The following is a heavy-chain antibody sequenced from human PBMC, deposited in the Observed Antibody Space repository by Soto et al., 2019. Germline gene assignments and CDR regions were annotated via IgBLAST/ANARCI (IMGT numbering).Heavy chain of an antibody. V-gene: IGHV3-33*01. J-gene: IGHJ4*02. CDR2: IWYDGSNK. D-gene: IGHD6-19*01. CDR1: GFTFSSYG. CDR3: ARDTEYSSGIFY. Sequence: GGSLRLSCAASGFTFSSYGMHWVRQAPGKGLEWVAVIWYDGSNKYYADSVKGRFTISRDNSKNTLYLQMNSLRAEDTAVYYCARDTEYSSGIFYWGQGTLVTVSS.